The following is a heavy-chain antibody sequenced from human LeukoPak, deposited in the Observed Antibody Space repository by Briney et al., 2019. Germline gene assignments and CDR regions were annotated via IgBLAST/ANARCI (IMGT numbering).Heavy chain of an antibody. V-gene: IGHV3-23*01. J-gene: IGHJ4*02. CDR2: ISGSGGST. CDR1: GFTFSSYA. Sequence: GGSLRLSCAASGFTFSSYAMSWVRQAPGKGLEWVSGISGSGGSTYYADPVKGRFTISRDNSKNTLYLQMNSLRAEDTAVYYCAKVGSYYNFYYFDYWGQGTLVTVSS. D-gene: IGHD3-10*01. CDR3: AKVGSYYNFYYFDY.